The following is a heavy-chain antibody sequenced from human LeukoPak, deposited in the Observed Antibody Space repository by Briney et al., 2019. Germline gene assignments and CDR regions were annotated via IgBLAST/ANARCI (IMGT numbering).Heavy chain of an antibody. J-gene: IGHJ4*02. CDR1: GFTISDYY. CDR3: TPKHNSSPL. V-gene: IGHV3-15*01. CDR2: IKSKTDGGTT. Sequence: GGSLTLSCTASGFTISDYYWSWIRQAPGKGLEWVGRIKSKTDGGTTDYAAPVRGRSTISRDDSKSALYLHMDSLKTEDTAVYYCTPKHNSSPLWGQGTLVTVSS.